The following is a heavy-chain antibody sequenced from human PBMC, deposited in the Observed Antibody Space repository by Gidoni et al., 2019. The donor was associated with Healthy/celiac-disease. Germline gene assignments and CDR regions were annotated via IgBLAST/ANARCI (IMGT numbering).Heavy chain of an antibody. J-gene: IGHJ5*02. V-gene: IGHV1-24*01. D-gene: IGHD1-1*01. Sequence: WMGGFDPEDGETIYAQKFQGRVTMTEDTSTDTAYMELSSLRSEDTAVYYCATGGLDWNLGTWFDPWGQGTLVTVSS. CDR2: FDPEDGET. CDR3: ATGGLDWNLGTWFDP.